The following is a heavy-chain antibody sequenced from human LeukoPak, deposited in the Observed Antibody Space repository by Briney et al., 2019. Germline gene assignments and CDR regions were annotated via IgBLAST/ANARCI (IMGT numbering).Heavy chain of an antibody. Sequence: PGGSLRLSCAASGFTFSSYSMDWVRQAPGKGLEWVSSVSSGSSYIYYADSVKGRFTISRDNAKNLAFLQMNSLRVEDTAVYYCASLYGIDVWGQGSTVTVSS. V-gene: IGHV3-21*01. CDR2: VSSGSSYI. J-gene: IGHJ6*02. CDR1: GFTFSSYS. CDR3: ASLYGIDV.